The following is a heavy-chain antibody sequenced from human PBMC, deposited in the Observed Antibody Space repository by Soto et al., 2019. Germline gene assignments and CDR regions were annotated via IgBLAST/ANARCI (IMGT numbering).Heavy chain of an antibody. CDR3: ARDLTVWFGELLGNYGMDV. Sequence: SETLSLTCTVSGGSVSSGSYYWSWIRQPPGKGLEWIGYIYYSGSTNYNPSLKSRVTISVDTSKNQFSLKLSSVTAADTAVYYCARDLTVWFGELLGNYGMDVWGQGTTVTVSS. V-gene: IGHV4-61*01. CDR1: GGSVSSGSYY. D-gene: IGHD3-10*01. CDR2: IYYSGST. J-gene: IGHJ6*02.